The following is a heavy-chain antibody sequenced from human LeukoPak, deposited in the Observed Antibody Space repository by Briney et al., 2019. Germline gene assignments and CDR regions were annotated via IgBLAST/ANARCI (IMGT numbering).Heavy chain of an antibody. V-gene: IGHV3-48*03. CDR3: AELGITMIGGV. Sequence: GGSLRLSCAASGFTFSNYEMNWVRQAPGKGLEWVSYISSSGSTIYYADSVKGRFTISRDNAKNSLYLQMNSLRAEDTAVYYCAELGITMIGGVWGKGTTVTVSS. CDR2: ISSSGSTI. D-gene: IGHD3-10*02. J-gene: IGHJ6*04. CDR1: GFTFSNYE.